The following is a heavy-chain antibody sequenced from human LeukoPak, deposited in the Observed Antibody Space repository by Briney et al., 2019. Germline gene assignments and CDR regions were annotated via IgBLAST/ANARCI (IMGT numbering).Heavy chain of an antibody. CDR1: GYTFTNYD. Sequence: GASVKVSCKASGYTFTNYDINWVRQPTGQGLEWMGWMNPNSGDTAYAQKFQGRVSITRDTSLTTTYMELSSLRSEDTAVYYCARNSVFGVVVFDFWGQGTLVTVSS. J-gene: IGHJ4*02. CDR2: MNPNSGDT. V-gene: IGHV1-8*03. D-gene: IGHD3-3*01. CDR3: ARNSVFGVVVFDF.